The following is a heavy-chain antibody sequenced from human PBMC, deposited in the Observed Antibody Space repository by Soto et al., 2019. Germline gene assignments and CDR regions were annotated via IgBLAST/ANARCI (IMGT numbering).Heavy chain of an antibody. CDR2: IYHSGRA. V-gene: IGHV4-4*02. CDR3: ARDPSGVASDAFDI. D-gene: IGHD2-21*01. J-gene: IGHJ3*02. Sequence: QVPLQESGPGLVKPSGTLSLTCTVSGGSISSDNWWTWVRQPPGKGLEWIGEIYHSGRANYKPSLKSRITTSVDKSKNQFSLNLTSVTAADAAVYYCARDPSGVASDAFDIWGQGTMVIVSS. CDR1: GGSISSDNW.